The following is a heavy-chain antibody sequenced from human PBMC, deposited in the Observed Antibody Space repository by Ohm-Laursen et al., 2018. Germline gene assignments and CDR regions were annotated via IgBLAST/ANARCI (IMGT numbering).Heavy chain of an antibody. D-gene: IGHD3-22*01. CDR1: GGTFSSYA. J-gene: IGHJ4*02. V-gene: IGHV1-69*06. CDR2: IIPLFGTA. CDR3: ARTMYYYDSSGSLLHYFDY. Sequence: SSVKVSCKASGGTFSSYAISWVRQAPGQGLEWMGGIIPLFGTANYAQKFQGRVTITADKSTSTAYMELSSLRSEDTAVYYCARTMYYYDSSGSLLHYFDYWGQGTLVTVSS.